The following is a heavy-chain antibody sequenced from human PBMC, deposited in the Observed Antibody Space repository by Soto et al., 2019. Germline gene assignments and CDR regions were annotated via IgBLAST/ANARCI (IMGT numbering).Heavy chain of an antibody. V-gene: IGHV4-39*01. D-gene: IGHD7-27*01. CDR1: GGSIRISDYF. CDR3: ARDSGWFDP. CDR2: IYHSGST. J-gene: IGHJ5*02. Sequence: QLQLHESGPGLVRPSETLSLTCAVSGGSIRISDYFWGWIRQPPGRALEWIASIYHSGSTYYNPTLKSRVTMSVDTSNTQFALTLNSLTAADTAIYYCARDSGWFDPWGQGTLVTVSS.